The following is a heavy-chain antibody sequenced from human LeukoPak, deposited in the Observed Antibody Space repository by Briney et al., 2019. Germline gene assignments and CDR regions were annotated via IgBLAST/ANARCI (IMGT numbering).Heavy chain of an antibody. Sequence: SETLSLTCAVSGGSISSNSYYWGWIRQPPGKGLEWIGSIYYSGSTYYNPSLKSRVTISVDTSKNQFSLKLSSVTAADTAVHYCARVRSSGWGKNFDYWGQGTLVTVSS. V-gene: IGHV4-39*01. CDR2: IYYSGST. CDR1: GGSISSNSYY. J-gene: IGHJ4*02. CDR3: ARVRSSGWGKNFDY. D-gene: IGHD6-19*01.